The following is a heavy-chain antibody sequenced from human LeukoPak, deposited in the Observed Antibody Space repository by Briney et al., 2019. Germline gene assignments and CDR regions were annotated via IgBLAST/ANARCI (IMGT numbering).Heavy chain of an antibody. Sequence: GGSLRLSCAASGFTFSSYSMNWVRQAPGKGLEWVSSISSSSSYIYYADSVKGRFTISRDNAKNSLYLQMNSLRAEDTAVYYCYGDIGEHCSGGSCLYWGQGTLVTVSS. V-gene: IGHV3-21*01. J-gene: IGHJ4*02. D-gene: IGHD2-15*01. CDR1: GFTFSSYS. CDR2: ISSSSSYI. CDR3: YGDIGEHCSGGSCLY.